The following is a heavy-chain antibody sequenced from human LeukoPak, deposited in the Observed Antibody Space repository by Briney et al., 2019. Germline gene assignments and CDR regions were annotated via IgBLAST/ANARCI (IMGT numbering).Heavy chain of an antibody. D-gene: IGHD6-13*01. Sequence: GASVKVSCKASGYTFTSYDINWVRQATGQGLEWMGWMNPNSGNTGYAQKFQGRVTMTRNTSISTAYMELSRLRSDDTAVYYCARAVSRLQQLVLDYWGQGTLVTVSP. J-gene: IGHJ4*02. CDR2: MNPNSGNT. CDR3: ARAVSRLQQLVLDY. CDR1: GYTFTSYD. V-gene: IGHV1-8*01.